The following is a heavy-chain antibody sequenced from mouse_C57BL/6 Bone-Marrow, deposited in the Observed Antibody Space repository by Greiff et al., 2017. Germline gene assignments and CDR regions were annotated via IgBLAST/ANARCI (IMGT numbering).Heavy chain of an antibody. CDR2: IDPEDGDT. V-gene: IGHV14-1*01. CDR1: GFNIKDYY. J-gene: IGHJ4*01. D-gene: IGHD1-1*01. CDR3: TYYYGSSPYYYSRDY. Sequence: VQLKESGAELVRPGASVKLSCTASGFNIKDYYMHWVKQRPEQGLEWIGRIDPEDGDTEYAPKFQGKATMTADTSSNTAYLQLSSLTSEDTAVYYCTYYYGSSPYYYSRDYWGQGTSVTVSS.